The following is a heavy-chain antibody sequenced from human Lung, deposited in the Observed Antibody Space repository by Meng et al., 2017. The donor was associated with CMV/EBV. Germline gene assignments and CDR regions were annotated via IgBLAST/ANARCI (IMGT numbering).Heavy chain of an antibody. CDR1: GFTVSSNY. V-gene: IGHV3-53*01. CDR2: IYSGGST. CDR3: ARAPYDFWSSYYYGMDV. D-gene: IGHD3-3*01. J-gene: IGHJ6*02. Sequence: GGSLRLXCAASGFTVSSNYMSWVRQAPGKVLEWVSVIYSGGSTYYADSVKGRFTISRDNSKNTLYLQMNSLRAEDTAVYYCARAPYDFWSSYYYGMDVWGQGTXVTVSS.